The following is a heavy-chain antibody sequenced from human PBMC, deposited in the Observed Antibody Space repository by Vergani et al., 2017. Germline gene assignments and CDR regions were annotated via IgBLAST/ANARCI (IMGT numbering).Heavy chain of an antibody. CDR1: AASISSGSYY. CDR3: ARQRPGSGWTLGGFDD. CDR2: IYYSGLT. D-gene: IGHD6-19*01. V-gene: IGHV4-39*01. J-gene: IGHJ4*02. Sequence: QLQLQQSGPGLVKPSETLFLTCTVSAASISSGSYYWGWIRQPPGKSLEWIGSIYYSGLTYYNPSLKSRVAISVVTSKNQFSLRVTSVTAADTAVYFCARQRPGSGWTLGGFDDWGQGILVTVSS.